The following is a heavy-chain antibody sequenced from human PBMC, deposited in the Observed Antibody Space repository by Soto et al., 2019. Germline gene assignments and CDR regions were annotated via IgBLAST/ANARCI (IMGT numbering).Heavy chain of an antibody. CDR1: GFTFSSYS. D-gene: IGHD6-6*01. J-gene: IGHJ4*02. V-gene: IGHV3-21*01. Sequence: EVQLVESGGGLVKPGGSLRLSCAASGFTFSSYSMNWVRQAPGKGLEWVSSISSSSSYIYYADSVKGRFTISRDNAKNSLYLQMNSLRAEDTAVYYCARALRGSSRSSSSPFDYWGQGTLVTVSS. CDR2: ISSSSSYI. CDR3: ARALRGSSRSSSSPFDY.